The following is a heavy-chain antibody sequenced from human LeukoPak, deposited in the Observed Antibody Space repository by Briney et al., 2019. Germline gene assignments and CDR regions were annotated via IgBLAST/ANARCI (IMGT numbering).Heavy chain of an antibody. V-gene: IGHV4-39*01. CDR3: ARPGGCSSTSCYSYFGA. CDR2: ISYSGNT. D-gene: IGHD2-2*01. CDR1: GGSISGVYFY. J-gene: IGHJ4*02. Sequence: SETLSLTCTVSGGSISGVYFYWGWIRQPPGKGPEWIGTISYSGNTDYNMSLKSRVTISVDTSKNQFSLRLSSTTAADTAVYYCARPGGCSSTSCYSYFGAWGQGTLVTVSS.